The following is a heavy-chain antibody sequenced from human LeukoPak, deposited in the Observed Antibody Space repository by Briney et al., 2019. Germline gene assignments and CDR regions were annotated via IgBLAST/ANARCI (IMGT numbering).Heavy chain of an antibody. CDR1: GYTFTSYG. D-gene: IGHD6-13*01. J-gene: IGHJ5*02. CDR3: ARRYGSSWSYNWFDP. V-gene: IGHV1-18*01. CDR2: ISAYNGNT. Sequence: GASVKVSCKASGYTFTSYGISWVREAPGQGLEWMGWISAYNGNTNYAQKLQGRVTITTDTSTSTAYMELRSLRSDDTAVYYCARRYGSSWSYNWFDPWGQGTLVTVSS.